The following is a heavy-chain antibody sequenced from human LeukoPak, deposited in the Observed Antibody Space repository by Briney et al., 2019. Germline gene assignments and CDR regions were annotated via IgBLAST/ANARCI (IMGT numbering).Heavy chain of an antibody. Sequence: PGESLKISCKGSGYSFTSYWIGWVRQMPGKGLEWMGIIYPGDSDTRYSPSFQGQVTISADKSISTAYLQWSSLKASDTAMYYCARHYTILTYYYYMDVWGKGTTVTVSS. CDR1: GYSFTSYW. J-gene: IGHJ6*03. CDR3: ARHYTILTYYYYMDV. V-gene: IGHV5-51*01. D-gene: IGHD3-9*01. CDR2: IYPGDSDT.